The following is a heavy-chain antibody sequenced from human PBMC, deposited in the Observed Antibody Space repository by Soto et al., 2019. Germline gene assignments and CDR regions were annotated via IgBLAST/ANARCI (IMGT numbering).Heavy chain of an antibody. D-gene: IGHD1-26*01. V-gene: IGHV3-23*01. CDR1: GFTFSSYA. CDR2: ISGSGGST. CDR3: AKSFGGSYGEYYFDY. Sequence: GGSLRLSCAASGFTFSSYAMSWVRQAPGKGLEWVSDISGSGGSTYYAGSVKGRFTISRDNSKNTLYLQMNSLRAEDTAVYYCAKSFGGSYGEYYFDYWGQGTLVTVSS. J-gene: IGHJ4*02.